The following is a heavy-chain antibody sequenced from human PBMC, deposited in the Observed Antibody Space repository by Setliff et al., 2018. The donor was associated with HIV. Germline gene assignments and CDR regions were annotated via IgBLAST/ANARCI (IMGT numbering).Heavy chain of an antibody. V-gene: IGHV3-49*04. J-gene: IGHJ4*02. D-gene: IGHD3-9*01. CDR3: TTESVFLDYFFDY. Sequence: GGSLRLSCTASGFSFDDYALTWVRQAPGKGLEWVGFIRSKVDGGAADYAAPVKGRFTISRDDSKNTLYLQMSSLKTEDTAVYYCTTESVFLDYFFDYWGQGTLVTVSS. CDR1: GFSFDDYA. CDR2: IRSKVDGGAA.